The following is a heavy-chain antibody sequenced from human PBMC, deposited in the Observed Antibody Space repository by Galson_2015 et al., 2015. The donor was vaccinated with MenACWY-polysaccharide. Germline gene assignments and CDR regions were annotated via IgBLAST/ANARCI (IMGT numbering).Heavy chain of an antibody. CDR1: GFIFSNYW. V-gene: IGHV3-7*01. J-gene: IGHJ6*02. CDR3: ARGHYGMDV. Sequence: SLRLSCAASGFIFSNYWMHRVRQAPGKGLEWVANIKKDGSEKYCVDSVRGRFTISRDNGRSSLYLQMNGLRAEDTAVYYCARGHYGMDVWGQGTTVIVS. CDR2: IKKDGSEK.